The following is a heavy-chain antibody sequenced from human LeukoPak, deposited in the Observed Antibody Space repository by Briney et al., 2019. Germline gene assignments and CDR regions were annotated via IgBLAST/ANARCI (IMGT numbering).Heavy chain of an antibody. V-gene: IGHV3-33*08. J-gene: IGHJ4*02. CDR3: ARGLGQWLDD. CDR2: IWYDGSNK. D-gene: IGHD6-19*01. Sequence: PGGSLRLSCAASGFTLGSYAMSWVRQAPGKGLEWVAVIWYDGSNKYYADSVKGRFTISRDNSKNTLYLQMNSLRAEDTAVYYCARGLGQWLDDWGQGTLVTVSS. CDR1: GFTLGSYA.